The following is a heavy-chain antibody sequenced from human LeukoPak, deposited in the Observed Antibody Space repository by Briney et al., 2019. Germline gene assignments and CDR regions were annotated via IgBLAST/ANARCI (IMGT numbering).Heavy chain of an antibody. CDR3: AGTGYSYGYPVIYFDY. Sequence: RASVKVSCKASGYTFTSYYMHWVRQAPGRGLEWMGIINPSGGSTSYAQKFQGRVTMTRDPSTRTVYLELSSLRSADTAVYYCAGTGYSYGYPVIYFDYWGQGTLVTVSS. V-gene: IGHV1-46*01. D-gene: IGHD5-18*01. CDR1: GYTFTSYY. J-gene: IGHJ4*02. CDR2: INPSGGST.